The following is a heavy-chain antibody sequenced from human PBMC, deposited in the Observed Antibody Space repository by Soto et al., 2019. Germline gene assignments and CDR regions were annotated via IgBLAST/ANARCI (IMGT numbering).Heavy chain of an antibody. J-gene: IGHJ3*02. D-gene: IGHD1-20*01. Sequence: EVQLVESGGGLVQPGGSLRLSCAASGFTVSSNYMSWVRQAPGKGLEWVSVIYSGGSTYYADSVKGRFTISRHNSKNTLYLPMNSLRAEDTDVYYCARGSPPLNWNPNSNAFDIWGQGTMVTVSS. CDR3: ARGSPPLNWNPNSNAFDI. V-gene: IGHV3-53*04. CDR2: IYSGGST. CDR1: GFTVSSNY.